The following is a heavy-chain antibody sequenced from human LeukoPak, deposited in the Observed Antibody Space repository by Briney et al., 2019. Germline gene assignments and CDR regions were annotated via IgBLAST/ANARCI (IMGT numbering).Heavy chain of an antibody. V-gene: IGHV3-23*01. Sequence: GGSLRLSCAASGFTFSSYAMSWVRQAPGKGLGWVSTFGGGGGSTFYADSVKGRFTISRDNSKNTLYLQMNSLSAEDTAVYYCARGVYRSGWADDAFDIWGRGTMVSVSS. CDR2: FGGGGGST. CDR3: ARGVYRSGWADDAFDI. D-gene: IGHD6-19*01. J-gene: IGHJ3*02. CDR1: GFTFSSYA.